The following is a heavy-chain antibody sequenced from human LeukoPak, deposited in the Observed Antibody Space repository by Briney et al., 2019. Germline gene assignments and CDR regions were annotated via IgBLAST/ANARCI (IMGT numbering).Heavy chain of an antibody. V-gene: IGHV3-23*01. CDR3: AKGSYYDSSGSFYFDY. J-gene: IGHJ4*02. CDR1: GFTFSSYA. CDR2: ISGSGDNT. Sequence: PGGSLRLSCAASGFTFSSYAMCWFRQAPGKGLEWVSGISGSGDNTYYADSVKGRFTISRDNSKNTLYVQVNSLGTEDTAAYYCAKGSYYDSSGSFYFDYWGQGTLVTVSS. D-gene: IGHD3-22*01.